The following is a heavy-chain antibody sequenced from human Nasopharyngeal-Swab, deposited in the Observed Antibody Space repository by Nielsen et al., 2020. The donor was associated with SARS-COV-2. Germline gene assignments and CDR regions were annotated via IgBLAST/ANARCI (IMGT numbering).Heavy chain of an antibody. CDR3: ARVQSVVVAGTDYYYYGMDV. CDR2: INPNSGGT. D-gene: IGHD2-15*01. CDR1: GYTFTGYY. J-gene: IGHJ6*02. Sequence: ASVKVSCKASGYTFTGYYMHWLRQAPGQGLEWMGRINPNSGGTNYAQKFQGRVTMTRDTSISTAYMELSRLRSDDTAVYYCARVQSVVVAGTDYYYYGMDVWGQGTTVTVSS. V-gene: IGHV1-2*06.